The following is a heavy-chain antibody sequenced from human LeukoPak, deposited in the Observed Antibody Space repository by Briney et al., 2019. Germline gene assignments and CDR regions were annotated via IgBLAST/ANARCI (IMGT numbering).Heavy chain of an antibody. Sequence: SETLSLTCTVSGGSISDSIYYWGWIRQPPGKGLEWIGSIYYSGTTYYSPSLESRVTISVDTSNNQVSLNLNSVTAADTAVYYCARDRPSWSGDKSIHYWGQGTLVTVSS. CDR2: IYYSGTT. V-gene: IGHV4-39*07. J-gene: IGHJ4*02. CDR1: GGSISDSIYY. D-gene: IGHD3-10*01. CDR3: ARDRPSWSGDKSIHY.